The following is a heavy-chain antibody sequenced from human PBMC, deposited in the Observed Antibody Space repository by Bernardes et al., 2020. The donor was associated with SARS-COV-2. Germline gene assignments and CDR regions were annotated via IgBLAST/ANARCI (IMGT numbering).Heavy chain of an antibody. V-gene: IGHV3-15*01. D-gene: IGHD3-3*02. CDR2: LKRKADGGTA. Sequence: GGSLRLSCAGSGFTVADTTMIWVRQGPGKGLEWVGRLKRKADGGTADYAAPVEGRFTISRDESRNTFSLEMNRLTIEDTGTYYCAALDRWGQGTLVTVSS. J-gene: IGHJ4*01. CDR1: GFTVADTT. CDR3: AALDR.